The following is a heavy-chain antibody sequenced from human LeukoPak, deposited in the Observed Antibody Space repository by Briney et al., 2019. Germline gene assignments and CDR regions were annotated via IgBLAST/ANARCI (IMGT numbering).Heavy chain of an antibody. Sequence: SETLSLTCTVSGVSISSSNSYWGWIRQPPGKGLEWIGSVDYTGNTYYNASLKSRVTIVIDTSKNQISLRLTSVTATDPAMYYCARQTGSGLFTLPGGQGTLVTVSS. CDR1: GVSISSSNSY. CDR3: ARQTGSGLFTLP. V-gene: IGHV4-39*01. CDR2: VDYTGNT. D-gene: IGHD3/OR15-3a*01. J-gene: IGHJ4*02.